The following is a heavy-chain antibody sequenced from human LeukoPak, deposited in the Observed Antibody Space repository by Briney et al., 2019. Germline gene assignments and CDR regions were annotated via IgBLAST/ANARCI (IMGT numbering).Heavy chain of an antibody. V-gene: IGHV3-30*04. CDR1: GFTFSSYA. D-gene: IGHD2-15*01. CDR2: ISYDGSNK. J-gene: IGHJ4*02. Sequence: GRSLRLSCAASGFTFSSYAMHWVRQAPGKGLEWVAVISYDGSNKYYADSVKGRFTISRDNSKNTLYLQMDSLRVEDTAIYYCAKTTTGYSSGRYPAWPIDYWGQGTLVTVSS. CDR3: AKTTTGYSSGRYPAWPIDY.